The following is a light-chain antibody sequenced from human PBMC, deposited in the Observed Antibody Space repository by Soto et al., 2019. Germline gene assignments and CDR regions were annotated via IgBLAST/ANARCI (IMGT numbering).Light chain of an antibody. V-gene: IGLV1-44*01. Sequence: QSVLTQPPSASGTPGQRVTISCSGSSSNIGRYTVNWYQQLPGTAPKLLIYRNDQRPSGVPDRFSGSKSGTSASLAISGLQSEDEADYYYAAWDDSLNGVVFGGGTKLTVL. CDR1: SSNIGRYT. CDR2: RND. J-gene: IGLJ3*02. CDR3: AAWDDSLNGVV.